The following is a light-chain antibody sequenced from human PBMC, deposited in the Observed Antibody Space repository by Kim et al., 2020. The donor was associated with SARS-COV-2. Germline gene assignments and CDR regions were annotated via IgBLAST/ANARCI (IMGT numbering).Light chain of an antibody. CDR2: QDN. Sequence: VSPGQTATITCSGNRLGEKYTFWYQKKPGQSPVLVMRQDNKRPSEIPERFSGSNSGDTSTLTIRETQPMDEADYYCQTWDSSTNWVFGRGTQLTVL. J-gene: IGLJ3*02. CDR1: RLGEKY. CDR3: QTWDSSTNWV. V-gene: IGLV3-1*01.